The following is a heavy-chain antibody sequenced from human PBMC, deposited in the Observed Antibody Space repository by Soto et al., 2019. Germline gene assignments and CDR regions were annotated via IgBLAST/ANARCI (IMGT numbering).Heavy chain of an antibody. D-gene: IGHD6-13*01. Sequence: EVQLLESGGGLVQPGGSLRLSCAASGFTFSSYWMSWVRQAPGKGLEWVANIKQDGSEKYYVDSVKGRFTISRDNAKNSLYLQMNSLRAEDTAVYYCARELIAAADYFDYWGQGTLVTVSS. CDR2: IKQDGSEK. J-gene: IGHJ4*02. CDR1: GFTFSSYW. CDR3: ARELIAAADYFDY. V-gene: IGHV3-7*03.